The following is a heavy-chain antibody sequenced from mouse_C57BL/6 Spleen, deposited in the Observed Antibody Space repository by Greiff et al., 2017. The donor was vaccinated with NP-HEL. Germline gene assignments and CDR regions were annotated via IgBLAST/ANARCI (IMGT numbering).Heavy chain of an antibody. CDR3: ARDPRRYYAMDY. J-gene: IGHJ4*01. V-gene: IGHV5-4*01. CDR2: ISDGGSYT. Sequence: EVQGVESGGGLVKPGGSLKLSCAASGFTFSSYAMSWVRQTPEKRLEWVATISDGGSYTYYPDNVKGRFTISRDNAKNNLYLQMSHLKSEDTAMYYCARDPRRYYAMDYWGQGTSVTVSS. D-gene: IGHD2-10*02. CDR1: GFTFSSYA.